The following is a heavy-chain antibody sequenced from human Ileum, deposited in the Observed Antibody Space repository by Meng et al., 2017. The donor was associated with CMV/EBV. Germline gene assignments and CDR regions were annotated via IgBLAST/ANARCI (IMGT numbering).Heavy chain of an antibody. D-gene: IGHD2-2*01. CDR3: VKRLYCGSSTCAKGMDV. CDR1: GFTFNSYA. Sequence: GESLKISCATSGFTFNSYALAWGRQAPGKGLEWVSLIYSGGSDTFYADSVGGRFTISRDNCKDMLYLQMNSLRAEHTTVYFCVKRLYCGSSTCAKGMDVWGQGTTVTVSS. CDR2: IYSGGSDT. V-gene: IGHV3-23*03. J-gene: IGHJ6*02.